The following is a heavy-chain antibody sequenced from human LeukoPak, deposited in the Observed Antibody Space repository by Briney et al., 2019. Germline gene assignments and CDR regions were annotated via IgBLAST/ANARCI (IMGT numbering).Heavy chain of an antibody. V-gene: IGHV3-21*01. J-gene: IGHJ4*02. CDR1: GFTFSSYS. CDR3: ARVGSIVVTPIEY. CDR2: ISSSSSYI. Sequence: GGSLRLSCAASGFTFSSYSMNWLRQAPGRGLEWVSSISSSSSYIYYADSVKGRFTISRDNAKNSLYLQMNSLRAEDTAVYYCARVGSIVVTPIEYWGQGTLVTVSS. D-gene: IGHD4-23*01.